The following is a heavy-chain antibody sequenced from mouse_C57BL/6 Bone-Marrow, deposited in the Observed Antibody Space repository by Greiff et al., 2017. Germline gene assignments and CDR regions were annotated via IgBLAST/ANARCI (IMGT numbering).Heavy chain of an antibody. Sequence: EVQGVESGGGLVKPGGSLKLSCAASGFTFSSYAISWVRQTPEKRLEWVATISDGGSYTYYPDNVKGRFTISRDNAKNNLYLQMSHLKSEDTAMYYCARGIYYWYFDVWGTGTTVTVSS. J-gene: IGHJ1*03. CDR2: ISDGGSYT. V-gene: IGHV5-4*01. D-gene: IGHD1-1*01. CDR1: GFTFSSYA. CDR3: ARGIYYWYFDV.